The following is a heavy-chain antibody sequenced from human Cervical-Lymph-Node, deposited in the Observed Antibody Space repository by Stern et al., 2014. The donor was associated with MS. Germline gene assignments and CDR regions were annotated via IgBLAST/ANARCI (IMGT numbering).Heavy chain of an antibody. D-gene: IGHD5-24*01. V-gene: IGHV3-7*01. J-gene: IGHJ4*02. CDR3: TRTPDGPDY. Sequence: EVQLLESGGGLVQPGGSLRLSCTASGFTFSRYWMTWFRQAPGKGLEWVANIKEDESEKFYADSVKGRFTISRDNAKNSLYLQMNTLRVEDTAVYYCTRTPDGPDYWGQGTLVTVSS. CDR2: IKEDESEK. CDR1: GFTFSRYW.